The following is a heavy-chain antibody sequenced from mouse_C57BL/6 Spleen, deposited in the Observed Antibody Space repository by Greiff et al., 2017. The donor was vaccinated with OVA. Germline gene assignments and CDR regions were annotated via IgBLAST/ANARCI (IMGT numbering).Heavy chain of an antibody. Sequence: VHLVESGAELVRPGASVTLSCKASGYTFTDYEMHWVKQTPVHGLEWIGAIDPETGGTAYNQKFKGKAILTADKSSSTAYMELRSLTSEDSAVYYCTSITTVDYWGQGTTLTVSS. J-gene: IGHJ2*01. V-gene: IGHV1-15*01. D-gene: IGHD1-1*01. CDR3: TSITTVDY. CDR1: GYTFTDYE. CDR2: IDPETGGT.